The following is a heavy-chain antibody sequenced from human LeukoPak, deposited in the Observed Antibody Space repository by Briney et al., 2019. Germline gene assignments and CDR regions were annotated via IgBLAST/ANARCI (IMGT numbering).Heavy chain of an antibody. CDR1: GGSISSSSYY. J-gene: IGHJ4*02. D-gene: IGHD3-9*01. CDR2: IYYSGST. V-gene: IGHV4-39*01. Sequence: PSETLSLTCTVSGGSISSSSYYWGWIRQPPGKGLEWIGSIYYSGSTYYNPSLKSRVTISVDTSKNQFSLKLSSVTAADTAMYYCARGPNTLNFDWLKGFDYWGQGTLVTVSS. CDR3: ARGPNTLNFDWLKGFDY.